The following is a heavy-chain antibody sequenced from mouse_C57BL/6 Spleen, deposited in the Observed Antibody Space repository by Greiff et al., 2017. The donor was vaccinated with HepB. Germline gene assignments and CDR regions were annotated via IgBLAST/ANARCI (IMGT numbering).Heavy chain of an antibody. CDR1: GFTFSSYA. CDR3: ARLTTVVATETMDY. J-gene: IGHJ4*01. V-gene: IGHV5-4*03. Sequence: EVKLMESGGGLVKPGGSLKLSCAASGFTFSSYAMSWVRQTPEKRLEWVATISDGGSYTYYPDNVKGRFTISRDNAKNNLYLQMSHLKSEDTAMYYCARLTTVVATETMDYWGQGTSVTVSS. CDR2: ISDGGSYT. D-gene: IGHD1-1*01.